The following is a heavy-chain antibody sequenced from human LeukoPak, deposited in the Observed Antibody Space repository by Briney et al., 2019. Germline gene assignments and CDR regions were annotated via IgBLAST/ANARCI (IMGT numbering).Heavy chain of an antibody. Sequence: SETLSLTCTVSGGSTSNYYWSWIRQPPGKGLEWIGFIYDSGSTYYNPSLKSRVTISVDTSKNQFSLKLSYVTAADTAMYYCALYSSTSDYWGQGTLVTVSS. V-gene: IGHV4-59*01. CDR2: IYDSGST. CDR1: GGSTSNYY. D-gene: IGHD6-6*01. J-gene: IGHJ4*02. CDR3: ALYSSTSDY.